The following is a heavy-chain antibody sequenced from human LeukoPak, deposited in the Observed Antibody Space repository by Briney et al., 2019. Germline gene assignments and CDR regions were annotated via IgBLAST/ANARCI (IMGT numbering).Heavy chain of an antibody. Sequence: PGKSLRLSCAASGFTFNNYGMHWVRQAPGKGLEGVAVISYDGRNKHYPDSVKGRFTISRDIYTDTLWLQMDSLRTEDTAVYYCAKGPLRGTAAAIDYWGQGTLVTVSS. CDR3: AKGPLRGTAAAIDY. V-gene: IGHV3-30*18. D-gene: IGHD2-2*01. J-gene: IGHJ4*02. CDR1: GFTFNNYG. CDR2: ISYDGRNK.